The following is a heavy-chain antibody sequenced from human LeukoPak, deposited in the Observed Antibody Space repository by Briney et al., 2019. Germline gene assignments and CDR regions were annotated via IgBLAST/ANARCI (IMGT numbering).Heavy chain of an antibody. V-gene: IGHV1-18*01. CDR3: ARDPGYSSGWYDRPYFDY. D-gene: IGHD6-19*01. J-gene: IGHJ4*02. CDR1: GYTFTSYG. CDR2: ISAYNGNT. Sequence: PSASVKVSCKASGYTFTSYGISWVRQAPGQGLEWMGWISAYNGNTNYAQKLQGRVTMTTDTSTSTAYMELRSLRSDDTAVYYCARDPGYSSGWYDRPYFDYWGQGTLVTVSS.